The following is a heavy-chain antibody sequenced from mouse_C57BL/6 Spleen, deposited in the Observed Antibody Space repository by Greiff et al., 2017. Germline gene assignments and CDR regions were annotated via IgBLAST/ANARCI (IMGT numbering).Heavy chain of an antibody. D-gene: IGHD2-1*01. J-gene: IGHJ4*01. Sequence: VQLKQSGPELVKPGASVKMSFKASGYTFTDYNMHWVKQSHGKILEWIGYINPNNGGTSYNQKFKGKDTLTVNKSSSTAYMELRSLTSEDSAVYYCAREGNYGRDAVDYWGQGTSVTVSS. CDR1: GYTFTDYN. CDR3: AREGNYGRDAVDY. V-gene: IGHV1-22*01. CDR2: INPNNGGT.